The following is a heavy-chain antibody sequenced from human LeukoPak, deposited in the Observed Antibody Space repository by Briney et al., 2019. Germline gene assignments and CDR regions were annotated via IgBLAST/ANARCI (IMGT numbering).Heavy chain of an antibody. CDR2: IHYSGSS. CDR3: VRHISANTGYFDS. V-gene: IGHV4-39*01. CDR1: DGSVSSGTYY. Sequence: SETLSLTCTISDGSVSSGTYYWGRIRQSPGKGLEWIGSIHYSGSSYYNPSLKSRAAIFVDTSRDHVSMDLSYVTAADTALYYCVRHISANTGYFDSCGQGTLVTVSS. J-gene: IGHJ4*02.